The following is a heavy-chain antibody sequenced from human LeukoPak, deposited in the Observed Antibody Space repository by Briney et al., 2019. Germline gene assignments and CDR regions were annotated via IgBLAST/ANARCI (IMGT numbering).Heavy chain of an antibody. CDR2: INPNSGGT. J-gene: IGHJ3*02. D-gene: IGHD3-10*01. CDR3: ARVNGFGELLFNDAFDI. CDR1: GYTFTGYY. Sequence: GASVKVSCKASGYTFTGYYMHWVRQAPGQGLEWMGWINPNSGGTNYAQKFQGRVTMTRDTSIGTAYMELSRLRSDDTAVYYCARVNGFGELLFNDAFDIWGQGTMVTVSS. V-gene: IGHV1-2*02.